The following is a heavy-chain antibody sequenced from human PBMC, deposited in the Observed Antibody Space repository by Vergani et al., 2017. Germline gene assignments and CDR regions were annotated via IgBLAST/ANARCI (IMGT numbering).Heavy chain of an antibody. J-gene: IGHJ5*02. Sequence: QVTLKESGPVLVKPTETLTLTCTVSGFSLSNARIGLSWIRQPPGKALEWLAHLFSNDEKSYSTSLKSRLTISKDTSKSQVVLTMSNMDTVDTATYYCARIGYYDILAPDPWGQGTLVTVPS. CDR1: GFSLSNARIG. CDR2: LFSNDEK. CDR3: ARIGYYDILAPDP. D-gene: IGHD3-9*01. V-gene: IGHV2-26*01.